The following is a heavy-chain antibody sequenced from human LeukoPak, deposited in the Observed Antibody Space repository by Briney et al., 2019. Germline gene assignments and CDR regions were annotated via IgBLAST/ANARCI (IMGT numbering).Heavy chain of an antibody. CDR2: ISGSSDNT. CDR3: AKDLTLFGVGSAFDH. Sequence: GGSLRLSCAASGFTFSSYAMSWVRQAPGKGLEWVSAISGSSDNTYYADSVKGRFTISRDNSKKTLYLQMNSLRAEDTAIYYCAKDLTLFGVGSAFDHWGQGTLVTVSS. J-gene: IGHJ4*02. D-gene: IGHD3-3*01. V-gene: IGHV3-23*01. CDR1: GFTFSSYA.